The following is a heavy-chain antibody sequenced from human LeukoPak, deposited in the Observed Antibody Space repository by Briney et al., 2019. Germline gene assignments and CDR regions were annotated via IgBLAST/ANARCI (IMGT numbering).Heavy chain of an antibody. CDR1: GFTFSSYA. CDR3: AKREWIQLWLPLSY. D-gene: IGHD5-18*01. CDR2: ISGSGGVT. J-gene: IGHJ4*02. Sequence: PGGSLRLSCAASGFTFSSYAMSWVRQAPGKGLEWVSAISGSGGVTYYADSVKGRFTISRGNSKNTLYLQMNSLRAEDTAVYYCAKREWIQLWLPLSYWGQGTLVTVSS. V-gene: IGHV3-23*01.